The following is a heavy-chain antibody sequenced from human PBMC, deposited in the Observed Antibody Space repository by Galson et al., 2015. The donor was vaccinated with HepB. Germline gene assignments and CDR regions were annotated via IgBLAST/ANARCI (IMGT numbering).Heavy chain of an antibody. Sequence: QSGAEVKKPGESLRISCKGSGYSFTSYWISWVRQMPGKGLEWMGGIDPSDSYTNYSPSFQGHVTISADKSISTAYLQWSSLKASDTAMYYCARQRKEQWLGPQDGKDDYWGQGTLVTVSS. CDR1: GYSFTSYW. V-gene: IGHV5-10-1*01. J-gene: IGHJ4*02. CDR3: ARQRKEQWLGPQDGKDDY. D-gene: IGHD6-19*01. CDR2: IDPSDSYT.